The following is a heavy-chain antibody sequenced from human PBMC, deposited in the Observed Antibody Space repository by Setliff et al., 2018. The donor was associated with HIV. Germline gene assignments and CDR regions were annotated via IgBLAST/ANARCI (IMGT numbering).Heavy chain of an antibody. CDR2: ISTYNGNT. V-gene: IGHV1-18*01. Sequence: GASVKVSCKASGYTFNSSHITWVRQAPGQGLEWMGWISTYNGNTNYAQRPQGRVTMTTDTSTSTAYMELRSLRSDDTAVYYWARVGDTSGDAFDIWGQGTMVTV. CDR1: GYTFNSSH. CDR3: ARVGDTSGDAFDI. D-gene: IGHD1-26*01. J-gene: IGHJ3*02.